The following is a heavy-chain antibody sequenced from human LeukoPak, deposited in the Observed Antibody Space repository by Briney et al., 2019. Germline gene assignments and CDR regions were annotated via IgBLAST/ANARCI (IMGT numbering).Heavy chain of an antibody. V-gene: IGHV4-39*07. J-gene: IGHJ4*02. Sequence: SETLSLTCTVSGGSISSSSYYWGWIRQPPGKGLEWIGSIYYSGSTNYNPSLKSRVTISVDTSKNQFSLKLSSVAAADTAVYYCASLLAVAGRGYFDYWGQGTLVTVSS. CDR1: GGSISSSSYY. CDR2: IYYSGST. CDR3: ASLLAVAGRGYFDY. D-gene: IGHD6-19*01.